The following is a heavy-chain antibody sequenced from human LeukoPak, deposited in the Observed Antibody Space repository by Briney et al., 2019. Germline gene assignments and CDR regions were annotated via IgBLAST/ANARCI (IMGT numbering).Heavy chain of an antibody. CDR2: INPNSGGT. D-gene: IGHD1-1*01. V-gene: IGHV1-2*02. J-gene: IGHJ4*02. CDR1: GYTFTGYY. CDR3: ARALLSTGFIDY. Sequence: ASVKVSCKASGYTFTGYYKHWVRQAPGQGLEWMGWINPNSGGTNYAQKFQGRVTMTRDTSISTAYMELRSLRSDDTAVYYCARALLSTGFIDYWGQGTLVTVSS.